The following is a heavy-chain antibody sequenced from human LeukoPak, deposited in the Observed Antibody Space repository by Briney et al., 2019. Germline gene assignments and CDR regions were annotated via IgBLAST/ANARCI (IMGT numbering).Heavy chain of an antibody. Sequence: PSETLFLTCTVSGGSISSYYWSWIRQPPGKGLEWIGYIYYSGSTNYNPSLKSRVTISVDTSKNQFSLKLSSVTAADTAVYYCARGLGLLPNWGQGTMVTVSS. V-gene: IGHV4-59*12. J-gene: IGHJ3*01. CDR2: IYYSGST. CDR1: GGSISSYY. D-gene: IGHD3-16*01. CDR3: ARGLGLLPN.